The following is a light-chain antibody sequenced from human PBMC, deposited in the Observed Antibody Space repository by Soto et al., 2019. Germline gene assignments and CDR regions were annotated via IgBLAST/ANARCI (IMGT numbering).Light chain of an antibody. CDR2: VAS. Sequence: DIQMTQSPSSLSASVGDRVTFTCRASQDIKDHLGWYQQKPGKAPKSLIYVASRLQSGVPPRYSGSGSGTEFTHTISSLQPEDFATYFCLQHNRDPWTFGQGTKVEI. V-gene: IGKV1-17*01. J-gene: IGKJ1*01. CDR3: LQHNRDPWT. CDR1: QDIKDH.